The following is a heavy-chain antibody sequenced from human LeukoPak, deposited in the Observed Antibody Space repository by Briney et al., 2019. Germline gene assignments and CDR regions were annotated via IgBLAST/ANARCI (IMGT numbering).Heavy chain of an antibody. D-gene: IGHD5-24*01. CDR3: AKGRNVEMATSPHDY. Sequence: PGGSLRLSCAASGFTFSSYAMSWVRQAPGKGLEWVLAISGSGGSTYYADSVKGRFTISRDNSKNTLYLQMNSLRAEDTAVYYCAKGRNVEMATSPHDYWGQGTLVTVSS. CDR1: GFTFSSYA. J-gene: IGHJ4*02. V-gene: IGHV3-23*01. CDR2: ISGSGGST.